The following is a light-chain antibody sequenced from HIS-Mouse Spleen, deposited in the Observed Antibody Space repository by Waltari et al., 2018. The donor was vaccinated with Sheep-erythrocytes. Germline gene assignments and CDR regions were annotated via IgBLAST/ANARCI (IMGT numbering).Light chain of an antibody. Sequence: DIQMTQSPSTLSASVGARVTITFRASQSISSWLAWYQQKPGKAPKLLIYKASSLESGVPSRFSGSGSGTEFTLTISSLQPDDFATYYCQQYNSYPLTFGGGTKVEIK. V-gene: IGKV1-5*03. CDR2: KAS. CDR1: QSISSW. CDR3: QQYNSYPLT. J-gene: IGKJ4*01.